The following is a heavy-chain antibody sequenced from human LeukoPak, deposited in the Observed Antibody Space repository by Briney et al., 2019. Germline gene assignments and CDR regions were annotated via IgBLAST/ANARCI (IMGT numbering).Heavy chain of an antibody. CDR1: GGSISSSSYY. CDR3: ARVAESSGYYRYYYYYYMDV. D-gene: IGHD3-22*01. J-gene: IGHJ6*03. Sequence: PSETLSLTCTVSGGSISSSSYYWGWIRQPPGTGLEWLGSIYYSGSTYYNPSLKSRVTISVDTSKNQFSLKLNSVTAADTAVYYCARVAESSGYYRYYYYYYMDVWGKGTTVTVSS. V-gene: IGHV4-39*01. CDR2: IYYSGST.